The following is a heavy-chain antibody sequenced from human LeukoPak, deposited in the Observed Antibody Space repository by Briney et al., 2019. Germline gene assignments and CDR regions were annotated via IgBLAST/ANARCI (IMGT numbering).Heavy chain of an antibody. D-gene: IGHD3-10*01. J-gene: IGHJ4*02. CDR2: IHYSGST. CDR3: AGHYNSGTYPLDH. Sequence: PAETLSLTCTVSGGSISGYYWSWIRQSPGKGLEWIAWIHYSGSTKYNPSLKSRVTISEDTSRNQYSLKLSSVTAADTAVYYCAGHYNSGTYPLDHWGQGTLVTVSS. CDR1: GGSISGYY. V-gene: IGHV4-59*08.